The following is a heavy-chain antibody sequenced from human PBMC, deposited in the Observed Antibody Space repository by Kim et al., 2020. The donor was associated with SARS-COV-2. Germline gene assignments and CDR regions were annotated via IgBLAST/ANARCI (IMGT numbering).Heavy chain of an antibody. D-gene: IGHD2-21*01. CDR2: T. V-gene: IGHV5-51*01. J-gene: IGHJ4*02. Sequence: TRYSPSFQGQVTISADKSISTAYLQWSSLKASDTAMYYCARLLLGAPLVYWGQGTLVTVSS. CDR3: ARLLLGAPLVY.